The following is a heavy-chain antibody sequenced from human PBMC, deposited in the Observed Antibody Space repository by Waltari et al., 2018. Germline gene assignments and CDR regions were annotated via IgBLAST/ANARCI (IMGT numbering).Heavy chain of an antibody. D-gene: IGHD4-17*01. CDR1: GGSFSGYY. CDR3: ARRGDYGGNAGAFDI. Sequence: QVQLQQWGAGLLKPSETLSLTCAVYGGSFSGYYWSWIRQPPGKGLGWVGENIHSGSTKYSPSLKSRVTISVDTSKNQFSLKLSSVTAADTAVYYCARRGDYGGNAGAFDIWGQGTMVTVSS. CDR2: NIHSGST. V-gene: IGHV4-34*12. J-gene: IGHJ3*02.